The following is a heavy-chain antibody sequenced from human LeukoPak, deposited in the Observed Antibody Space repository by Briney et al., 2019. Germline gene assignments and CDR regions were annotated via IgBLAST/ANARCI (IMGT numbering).Heavy chain of an antibody. D-gene: IGHD3-22*01. J-gene: IGHJ4*02. CDR2: IYPGDSDT. CDR3: ATYDYDSIGTPGD. CDR1: GYSFTSYW. Sequence: GESLKISCKGSGYSFTSYWIGWVRQMPGKGLEWMGIIYPGDSDTRYSPSFQGQVTISADKSNSTAYLQWSSLKASDTAMYYCATYDYDSIGTPGDWGQGTLVTVSS. V-gene: IGHV5-51*01.